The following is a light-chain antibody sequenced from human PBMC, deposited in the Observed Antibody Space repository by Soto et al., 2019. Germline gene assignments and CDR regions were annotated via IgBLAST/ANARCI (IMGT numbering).Light chain of an antibody. CDR3: QYYDSLPPFT. V-gene: IGKV1-33*01. CDR2: GAS. J-gene: IGKJ3*01. CDR1: QDIRKY. Sequence: IQMTQSPSSLSASVGDRVTITCQASQDIRKYLNWYQQKPGRAPKLLIYGASNLETGVASRFSGSGYGTDFTFTISGLQPEDIATYSCQYYDSLPPFTCGPGTKVAIK.